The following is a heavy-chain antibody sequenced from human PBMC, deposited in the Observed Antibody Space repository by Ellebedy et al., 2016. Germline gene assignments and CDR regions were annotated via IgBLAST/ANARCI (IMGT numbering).Heavy chain of an antibody. D-gene: IGHD3-10*01. CDR1: GGTFSSYA. CDR2: IIPILGIA. CDR3: ARSPEPFITMVRGIVYGMDV. J-gene: IGHJ6*02. Sequence: ASVKVSCKASGGTFSSYAISWVRQAPGQGLEWMGRIIPILGIANYAQKFQGRVTITADKSTSTVYMELRSLRSDDAAVYYCARSPEPFITMVRGIVYGMDVWGQGTTVTVSS. V-gene: IGHV1-69*04.